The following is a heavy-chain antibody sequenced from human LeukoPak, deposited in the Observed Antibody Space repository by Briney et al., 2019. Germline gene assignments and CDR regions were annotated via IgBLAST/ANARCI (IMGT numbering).Heavy chain of an antibody. J-gene: IGHJ6*01. Sequence: SETLSLTCAVSGVSISSSYWSWVRQPPGKGLEWMGYIYYSGNTKYIPSLKSRVAMSIHTPKHQFSLQLTSVTAADAALYYCARDGSGSSADVWVEGTSVTVSS. V-gene: IGHV4-59*01. D-gene: IGHD6-6*01. CDR2: IYYSGNT. CDR3: ARDGSGSSADV. CDR1: GVSISSSY.